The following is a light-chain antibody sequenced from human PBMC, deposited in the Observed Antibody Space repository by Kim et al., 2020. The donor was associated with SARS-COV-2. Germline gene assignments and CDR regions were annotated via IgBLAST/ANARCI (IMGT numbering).Light chain of an antibody. CDR2: GAS. J-gene: IGKJ3*01. Sequence: EIVLTQSPGTLSLSPGERATLSCRASQSVSSNYLAWYQQKPGQAPRLLFYGASSRATGIPDRFSGSGSGTDFTLTISRLEPEDFAVYSCQHYGTSPFTFGPGTTVDIK. CDR3: QHYGTSPFT. CDR1: QSVSSNY. V-gene: IGKV3-20*01.